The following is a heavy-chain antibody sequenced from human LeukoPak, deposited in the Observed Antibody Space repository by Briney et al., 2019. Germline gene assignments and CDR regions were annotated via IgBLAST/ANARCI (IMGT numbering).Heavy chain of an antibody. V-gene: IGHV4-4*07. J-gene: IGHJ4*02. CDR1: GGSISSYY. D-gene: IGHD1-26*01. CDR2: IYSSGST. Sequence: PSETLSLTCTVSGGSISSYYWTWIRQPAGKGLEWIGRIYSSGSTNYSPSLKSRVTMSVDTSKNQFSLKLNSVTAADTAVYYCARGPGGATAESFDAWGQGTLVTVSS. CDR3: ARGPGGATAESFDA.